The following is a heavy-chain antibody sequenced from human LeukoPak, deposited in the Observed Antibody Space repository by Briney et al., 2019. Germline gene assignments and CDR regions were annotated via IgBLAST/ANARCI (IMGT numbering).Heavy chain of an antibody. CDR3: AKEGYCSSTSCYFSYFDY. CDR2: ISGSGGST. Sequence: GGSLRLSCAASGFTFSSYAMSWVRQAPGKGLEWVSAISGSGGSTYYADSVKGRFTISRDNSKNTLYLQMNSLRAEDTAVYYCAKEGYCSSTSCYFSYFDYWGQGTLVTVSS. D-gene: IGHD2-2*01. V-gene: IGHV3-23*01. J-gene: IGHJ4*02. CDR1: GFTFSSYA.